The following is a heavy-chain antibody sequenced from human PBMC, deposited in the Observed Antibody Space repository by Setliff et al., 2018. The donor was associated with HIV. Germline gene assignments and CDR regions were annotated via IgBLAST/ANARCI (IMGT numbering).Heavy chain of an antibody. D-gene: IGHD3-10*01. CDR2: TIPIFSMS. J-gene: IGHJ4*02. V-gene: IGHV1-69*02. Sequence: GASVKVSCKASGDTFSTHTTHWLRQAPGQGPEWMGRTIPIFSMSNAALNFQGRLMITADKSSNTAYMSLTKLTFEDTAMYYCATSYGSGVAPFDNWGQGTLVTVSS. CDR1: GDTFSTHT. CDR3: ATSYGSGVAPFDN.